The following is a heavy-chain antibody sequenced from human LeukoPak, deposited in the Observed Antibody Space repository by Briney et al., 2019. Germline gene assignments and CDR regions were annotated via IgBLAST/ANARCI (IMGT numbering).Heavy chain of an antibody. CDR2: IYYSGST. J-gene: IGHJ4*02. D-gene: IGHD2-21*02. CDR3: ARQVTVGSFFDY. CDR1: GGSISSSSYY. Sequence: SETLSLTCTVSGGSISSSSYYWGWLRQPPGKGLEWIGSIYYSGSTYYNPSLKSRVTISVDTSKNQFSLKLSSVTAADTAVYYCARQVTVGSFFDYWGQGTLVTVSS. V-gene: IGHV4-39*01.